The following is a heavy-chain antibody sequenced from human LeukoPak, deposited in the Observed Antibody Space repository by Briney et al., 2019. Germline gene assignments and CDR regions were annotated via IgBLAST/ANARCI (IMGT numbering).Heavy chain of an antibody. CDR2: MNPNSGNT. Sequence: ASVKVSCKASGYTFTSYDINWVRQATGQGLEWMGWMNPNSGNTGYAQKFQGRVTMTRDTSISTAYMELSSLRSEDTAVYYCARWGWSERGCYYGMDVWGQGTTVTVSS. J-gene: IGHJ6*02. CDR3: ARWGWSERGCYYGMDV. D-gene: IGHD6-19*01. CDR1: GYTFTSYD. V-gene: IGHV1-8*01.